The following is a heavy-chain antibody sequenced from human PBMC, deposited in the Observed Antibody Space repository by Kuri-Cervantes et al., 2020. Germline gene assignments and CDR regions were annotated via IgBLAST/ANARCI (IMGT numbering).Heavy chain of an antibody. CDR2: IKQDGSEK. V-gene: IGHV3-7*01. Sequence: GGSLRLSCAASGFTFSSYWMSWVRQAPGKGLEWVANIKQDGSEKYYVDSVKGRFTISRDNAKNSLYLQMNSLRAEDTAVYYCARGPNFDWLSLPAPWYFDYWGQGTLVTVSS. CDR1: GFTFSSYW. D-gene: IGHD3-9*01. CDR3: ARGPNFDWLSLPAPWYFDY. J-gene: IGHJ4*02.